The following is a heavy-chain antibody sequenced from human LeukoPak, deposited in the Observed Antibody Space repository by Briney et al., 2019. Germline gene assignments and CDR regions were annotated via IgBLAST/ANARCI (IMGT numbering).Heavy chain of an antibody. V-gene: IGHV3-23*01. J-gene: IGHJ4*02. D-gene: IGHD3-10*01. CDR3: AKDPVLLWFGDLSGDY. CDR2: ISGSGGST. Sequence: GGSLRLSFAASGFTFSSYAMHWVRQAPGKGLEWVSAISGSGGSTYYADSVKGRFTISRDNSKNTLYLQMNSLRAEDTAVYYCAKDPVLLWFGDLSGDYWGQGTLVTVSS. CDR1: GFTFSSYA.